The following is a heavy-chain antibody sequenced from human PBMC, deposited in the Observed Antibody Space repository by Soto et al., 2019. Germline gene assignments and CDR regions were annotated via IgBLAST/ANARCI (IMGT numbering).Heavy chain of an antibody. V-gene: IGHV1-69*13. D-gene: IGHD3-3*01. Sequence: SVKVSCKASGGTFSSYAISGVRQAPGQGLEWMGWIIPIFGASNYAQKFQGRVTITADESTSTAYMELSSLRSEDTAVYYCAAFRALRFLEWLKGPYYYYGMDVWGQGTTVTVSS. CDR2: IIPIFGAS. CDR1: GGTFSSYA. CDR3: AAFRALRFLEWLKGPYYYYGMDV. J-gene: IGHJ6*02.